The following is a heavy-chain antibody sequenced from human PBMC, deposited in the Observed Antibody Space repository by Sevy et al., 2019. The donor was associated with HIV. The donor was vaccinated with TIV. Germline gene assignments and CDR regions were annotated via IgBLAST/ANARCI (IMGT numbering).Heavy chain of an antibody. CDR2: IYYNGHI. J-gene: IGHJ4*02. D-gene: IGHD1-26*01. Sequence: SETLSLTCTVSGGSITSLYWNWIRQPPGKGLEWIANIYYNGHINYNPSIKSRVTLSLETSKNRFSMRLSAVTAEDTAMYYCAGENAWGRGYSWGQGTLVTVSS. V-gene: IGHV4-59*11. CDR3: AGENAWGRGYS. CDR1: GGSITSLY.